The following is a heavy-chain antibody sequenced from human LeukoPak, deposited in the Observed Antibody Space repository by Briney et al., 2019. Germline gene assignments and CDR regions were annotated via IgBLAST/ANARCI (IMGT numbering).Heavy chain of an antibody. CDR1: GFTFSSYG. V-gene: IGHV3-30*02. Sequence: GSLRLSCAASGFTFSSYGMQWVRQAPGKGLEWVAFIRYDGSNKYYADSVKGRFTISRDNSKNTLYLQMNSLRAEDTAVYYCAKGSGATYYYYYMDVWGKGTTVTVSS. CDR2: IRYDGSNK. D-gene: IGHD3-10*01. J-gene: IGHJ6*03. CDR3: AKGSGATYYYYYMDV.